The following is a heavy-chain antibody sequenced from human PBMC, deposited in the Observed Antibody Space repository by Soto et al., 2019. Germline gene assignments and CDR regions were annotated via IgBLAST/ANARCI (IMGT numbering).Heavy chain of an antibody. J-gene: IGHJ6*02. D-gene: IGHD3-10*01. CDR2: VSPPFRTS. CDR3: ARVLYYGSGSYSPYGIEV. Sequence: QVQLVQSGAEVKKPGSSVKVSCKTSGVSFNNNGIGWVRQAPGHGLEWMGGVSPPFRTSNYARKFQGRISITADASTGTVNMELSSLTSEDTAQYYCARVLYYGSGSYSPYGIEVLGQGTTVTVSS. V-gene: IGHV1-69*01. CDR1: GVSFNNNG.